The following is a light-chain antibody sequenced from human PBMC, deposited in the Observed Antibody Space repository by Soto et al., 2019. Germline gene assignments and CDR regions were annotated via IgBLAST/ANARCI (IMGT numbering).Light chain of an antibody. J-gene: IGKJ1*01. CDR3: RQFGDWPS. Sequence: EIRMTQSPATLSVSPGDNATLSCRASQSVSSHVVWYQQKPGQAPRLLISDSSTMAPGIPARFSGSGSGTEYTLTISSLQSDDFAGYYCRQFGDWPSFGLGTKVEI. CDR1: QSVSSH. V-gene: IGKV3D-15*01. CDR2: DSS.